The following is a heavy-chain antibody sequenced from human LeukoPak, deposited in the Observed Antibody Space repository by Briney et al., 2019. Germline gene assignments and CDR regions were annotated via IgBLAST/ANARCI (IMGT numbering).Heavy chain of an antibody. CDR1: GFTFSSYA. D-gene: IGHD5-12*01. J-gene: IGHJ4*02. CDR3: ARDISRVGYSGY. CDR2: ISGSGGST. Sequence: GGSLRLSCAASGFTFSSYAMSWVRQAPGKGLEWVSAISGSGGSTYYADSVKGRFTISRDNSKNTLYLQMNSLRAEDTAVYYCARDISRVGYSGYWGQGTLVTVSS. V-gene: IGHV3-23*01.